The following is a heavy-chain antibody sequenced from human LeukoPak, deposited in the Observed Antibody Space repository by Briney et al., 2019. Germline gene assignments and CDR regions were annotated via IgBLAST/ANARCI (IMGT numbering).Heavy chain of an antibody. V-gene: IGHV4-30-4*01. CDR2: IYYSGST. CDR3: ARGGLVGWLQSVFDY. D-gene: IGHD5-24*01. J-gene: IGHJ4*02. CDR1: GGSISCGDYY. Sequence: PSETLSLTCTVSGGSISCGDYYWSWIRQPPGKGLEWIGYIYYSGSTYYNPSLKSRVTISVDTSKNQFSLKLSSVTAADTAVYYCARGGLVGWLQSVFDYWGQGTLVTVSS.